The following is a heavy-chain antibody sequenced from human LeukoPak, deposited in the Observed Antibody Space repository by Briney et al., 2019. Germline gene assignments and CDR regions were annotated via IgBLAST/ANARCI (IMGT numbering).Heavy chain of an antibody. D-gene: IGHD3-22*01. CDR1: GFTFDDYA. Sequence: GRSLRLSCAASGFTFDDYAMHWVRQAPGKGLEWVSGICWNSGSIVYADSVKGRFTISRDNAKNSLYLQMNSLRAEDTALYYCAKDMGPTYYYDSSGSNYYYYYGMDVWGQGTTVTVSS. CDR2: ICWNSGSI. CDR3: AKDMGPTYYYDSSGSNYYYYYGMDV. V-gene: IGHV3-9*01. J-gene: IGHJ6*02.